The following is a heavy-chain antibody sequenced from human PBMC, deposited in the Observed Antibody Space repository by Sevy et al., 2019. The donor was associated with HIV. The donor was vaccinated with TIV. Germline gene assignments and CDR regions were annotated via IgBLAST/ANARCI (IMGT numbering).Heavy chain of an antibody. V-gene: IGHV3-48*02. CDR3: ARDVDTPFVRSFDS. CDR1: GLTFSSDS. J-gene: IGHJ4*02. CDR2: ISSSRRTI. D-gene: IGHD5-18*01. Sequence: GGSLRLSCVVSGLTFSSDSMNWVRQAPGKGLEWLAYISSSRRTIYYAESVEGRVTISRDNDKKSVFLQMNNLRDEDSATYYCARDVDTPFVRSFDSWGQGTLVTVSS.